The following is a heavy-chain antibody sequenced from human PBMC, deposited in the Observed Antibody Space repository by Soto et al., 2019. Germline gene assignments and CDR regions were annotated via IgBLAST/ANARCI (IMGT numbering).Heavy chain of an antibody. D-gene: IGHD3-16*02. Sequence: QVQLVESGGGLVKPGGSLRLSCVASRFTFSDYQMSWIRQAPGKGLEWVSYISSGSSYTNYADSVKGRFTISRDNAKNALYLQMISLRAEDPAVYYCARDYMISFGGVIGGLGYWGQGTRVSVSS. CDR2: ISSGSSYT. CDR3: ARDYMISFGGVIGGLGY. V-gene: IGHV3-11*05. CDR1: RFTFSDYQ. J-gene: IGHJ4*02.